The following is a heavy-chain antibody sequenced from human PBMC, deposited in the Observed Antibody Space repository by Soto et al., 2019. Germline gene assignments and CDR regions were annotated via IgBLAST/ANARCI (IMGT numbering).Heavy chain of an antibody. Sequence: QVQLVQSGAEVKKPGASVKVSCKASGYTFTNFGISWVRQAPGQGLEWMGWISAYNGNTNYAQKLQGRVTMTTDTSTSTDHMEVRSLRSDGTPVYYCAGECDAAYEYSAMDVWGQGTPVTVSS. V-gene: IGHV1-18*01. CDR1: GYTFTNFG. CDR3: AGECDAAYEYSAMDV. CDR2: ISAYNGNT. D-gene: IGHD3-22*01. J-gene: IGHJ6*02.